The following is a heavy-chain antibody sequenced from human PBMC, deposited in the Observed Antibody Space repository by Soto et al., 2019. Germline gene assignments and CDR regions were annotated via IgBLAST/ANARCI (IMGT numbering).Heavy chain of an antibody. CDR2: ISLGGGST. CDR1: EGTFSGHG. V-gene: IGHV3-23*01. J-gene: IGHJ6*02. CDR3: TKAIAGTRVPSYGMDV. Sequence: RLSSGAAEGTFSGHGRNWISKTPGKGPEWVSAISLGGGSTFYADSVKGRFTVSRDNSRNTLYLQMSSLRAEDTAVYYCTKAIAGTRVPSYGMDVWGQGTTVTVSS. D-gene: IGHD6-13*01.